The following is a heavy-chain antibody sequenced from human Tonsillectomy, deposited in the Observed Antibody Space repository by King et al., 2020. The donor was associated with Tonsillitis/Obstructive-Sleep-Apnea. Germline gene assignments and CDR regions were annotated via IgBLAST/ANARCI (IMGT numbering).Heavy chain of an antibody. Sequence: VQLVQSGAEVRKPGESLKISCKGSGYRFTSQWIGWVRQMPGKGLEWMGVGFPGDSDTRYSPSFQGHVTISADESISTAYLQWSSLKASDTAIYYCVRHGDDYKPPDHWGQGTRVTVSS. CDR1: GYRFTSQW. CDR3: VRHGDDYKPPDH. CDR2: GFPGDSDT. V-gene: IGHV5-51*01. J-gene: IGHJ4*02. D-gene: IGHD2-21*01.